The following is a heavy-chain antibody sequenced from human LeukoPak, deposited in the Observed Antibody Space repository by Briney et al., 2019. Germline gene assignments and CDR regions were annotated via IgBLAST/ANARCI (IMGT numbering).Heavy chain of an antibody. CDR2: INSDGSST. CDR3: AKGRYYGMDV. V-gene: IGHV3-74*01. Sequence: GGSLRLSCAASGFTFNSYWMHRVRQAPGKGLVWVSRINSDGSSTTYADSVKGRFTISRDNAKNTLYLQMNSLRAEYTAVYYCAKGRYYGMDVWGQGTTVTVSS. J-gene: IGHJ6*02. CDR1: GFTFNSYW.